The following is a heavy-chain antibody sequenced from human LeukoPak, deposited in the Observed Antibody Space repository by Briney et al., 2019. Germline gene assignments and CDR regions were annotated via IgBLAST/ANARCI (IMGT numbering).Heavy chain of an antibody. CDR1: GFTFSSYA. CDR2: ISYDGSNK. Sequence: PGRSLRLSCAASGFTFSSYAMHWVRQAPGKGLEWVAVISYDGSNKYYADSVKGRFTISRDNAKNSLYLQMNSLRGGDTAVYYCARIGAPDHCGGDCYSGDYWGQETLVTVSS. J-gene: IGHJ4*02. CDR3: ARIGAPDHCGGDCYSGDY. V-gene: IGHV3-30-3*01. D-gene: IGHD2-21*02.